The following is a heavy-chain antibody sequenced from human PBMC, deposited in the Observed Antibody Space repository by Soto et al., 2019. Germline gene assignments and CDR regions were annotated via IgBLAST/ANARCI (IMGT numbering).Heavy chain of an antibody. V-gene: IGHV3-11*01. CDR3: ARARCDYDILTGYPPYYYYYYMDV. J-gene: IGHJ6*03. D-gene: IGHD3-9*01. Sequence: QVQLVESGGGLVKPGGSLRLSCAASGFTFSDYYMSWIRQAPGKGLEWVSYISSSGSTIYYAASVKGRFTSSRDNAKNSLYLQMNSLRAEDTAVYYCARARCDYDILTGYPPYYYYYYMDVWGKGTTVTVSS. CDR1: GFTFSDYY. CDR2: ISSSGSTI.